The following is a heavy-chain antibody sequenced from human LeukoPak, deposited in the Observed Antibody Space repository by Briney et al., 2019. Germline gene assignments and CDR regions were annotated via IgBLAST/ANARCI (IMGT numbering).Heavy chain of an antibody. D-gene: IGHD3-22*01. Sequence: ASVKVSCKASGYTFTSYYMHWVRQAPGQGLEWMGIINPSGGSTSYAQKFQGRVTMTRDTSTSTVYMELSSLRSEDTAVYYCASEPGYYYDSSGYPGAFDIWGQGTMVTVSS. CDR1: GYTFTSYY. CDR2: INPSGGST. J-gene: IGHJ3*02. CDR3: ASEPGYYYDSSGYPGAFDI. V-gene: IGHV1-46*01.